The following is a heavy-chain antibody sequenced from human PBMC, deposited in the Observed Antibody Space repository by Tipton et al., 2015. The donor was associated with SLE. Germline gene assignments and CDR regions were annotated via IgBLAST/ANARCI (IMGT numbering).Heavy chain of an antibody. V-gene: IGHV4-38-2*01. CDR2: INHSGST. CDR3: ARRRGKGYSSSRGAFDI. CDR1: GYSISSGYY. J-gene: IGHJ3*02. Sequence: TLSLTCAVSGYSISSGYYWGWIRQPPGKGLEWIGEINHSGSTNYNPSLKSRVTISVDTSKNQFSLKLSSVTAADTAVYYCARRRGKGYSSSRGAFDIWGQGTMVTVSS. D-gene: IGHD6-13*01.